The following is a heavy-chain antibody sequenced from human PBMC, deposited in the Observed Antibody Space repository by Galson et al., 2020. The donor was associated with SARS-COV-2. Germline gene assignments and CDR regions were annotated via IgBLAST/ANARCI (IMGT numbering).Heavy chain of an antibody. CDR1: GFTFSSYA. J-gene: IGHJ4*02. CDR2: ISGSGGST. Sequence: GGSLRLSCAASGFTFSSYAMSWVRQAPGKGLEWVSAISGSGGSTYYADSVKGRFTISRDNSKNTLYLQMNSLRAEDTAVYYCASSGYSDWGYFDYWGQGTLVTVSS. CDR3: ASSGYSDWGYFDY. D-gene: IGHD1-26*01. V-gene: IGHV3-23*01.